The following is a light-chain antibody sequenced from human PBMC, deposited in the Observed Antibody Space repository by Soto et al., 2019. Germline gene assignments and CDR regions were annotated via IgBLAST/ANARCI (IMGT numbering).Light chain of an antibody. CDR1: RSVSSSY. J-gene: IGKJ2*01. CDR2: GAS. CDR3: QQYGSSPPYT. V-gene: IGKV3-20*01. Sequence: EIVLTQSPGTLSLSTGERATLSCRASRSVSSSYLTWYQQKPGHAPRLLIYGASIRAPGIPDRFSGSGSGTDFTLTISRLESEDSAVYYCQQYGSSPPYTFGQGTKLEIK.